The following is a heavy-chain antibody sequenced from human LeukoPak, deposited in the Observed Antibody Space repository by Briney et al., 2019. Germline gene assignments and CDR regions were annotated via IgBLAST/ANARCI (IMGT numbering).Heavy chain of an antibody. CDR1: GGSISNSNYY. D-gene: IGHD6-19*01. CDR3: AKELRIPALADTGDY. CDR2: IYYNGAT. Sequence: SETLSLTCTVSGGSISNSNYYWGWGRQPPGKGLEWIGTIYYNGATQYNPSLKSRVAISVDTSKNQFSLRLTSVTATDAAMYYCAKELRIPALADTGDYWGQGTPVTVSS. J-gene: IGHJ4*02. V-gene: IGHV4-39*01.